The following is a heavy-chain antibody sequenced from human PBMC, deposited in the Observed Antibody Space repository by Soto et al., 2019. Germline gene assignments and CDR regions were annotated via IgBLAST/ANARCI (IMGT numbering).Heavy chain of an antibody. CDR2: IYYSGST. CDR1: GGTISSWY. V-gene: IGHV4-59*08. Sequence: QVQLQESGPGLVKPSETLSLTCTVSGGTISSWYWSWIRQPPGKGLDWIGYIYYSGSTNSNPSLTCRVTISVATSKTQFSLKLSSVTAADTAVYYCARRYGRAIDYWGQGTLVTVSS. J-gene: IGHJ4*02. CDR3: ARRYGRAIDY. D-gene: IGHD3-16*01.